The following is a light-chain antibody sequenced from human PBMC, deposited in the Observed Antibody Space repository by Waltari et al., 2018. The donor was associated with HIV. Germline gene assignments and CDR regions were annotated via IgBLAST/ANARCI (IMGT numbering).Light chain of an antibody. CDR3: QLWDTSSDHPAF. CDR2: DYS. J-gene: IGLJ2*01. Sequence: SYVLTQHPSVSVAPGQTAKLSCWGQKIAYKGVQWYQQKPGQAPVLVIYDYSDRPTGIPERFSGSNSGNTATLTVSMVEAGDEADYYCQLWDTSSDHPAFFGGGTKLTVV. CDR1: KIAYKG. V-gene: IGLV3-21*02.